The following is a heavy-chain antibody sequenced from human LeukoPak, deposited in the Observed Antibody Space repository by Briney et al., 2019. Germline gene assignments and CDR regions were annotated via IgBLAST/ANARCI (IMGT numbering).Heavy chain of an antibody. CDR2: IYYSGST. J-gene: IGHJ4*02. Sequence: PSETLSLTCTVSGGSISSYYWSWIRQPPGKGLEWIGYIYYSGSTNYNPSLKSRVTISVDTSKNQFSLKVSSVTAADTAVYYCARGSVYSGYDPIDYWGQGTLVTVSS. CDR1: GGSISSYY. V-gene: IGHV4-59*01. CDR3: ARGSVYSGYDPIDY. D-gene: IGHD5-12*01.